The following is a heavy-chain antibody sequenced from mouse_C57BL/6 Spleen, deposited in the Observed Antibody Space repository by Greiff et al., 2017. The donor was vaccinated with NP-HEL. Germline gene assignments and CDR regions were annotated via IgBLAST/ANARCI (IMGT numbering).Heavy chain of an antibody. V-gene: IGHV1-81*01. CDR2: IYPRSGNT. CDR3: ARSGYDYDGVYYLDY. D-gene: IGHD2-4*01. Sequence: VQLQESGAELARPGASVKLSCKASGYTFTSYGISWVKQRTGQGLEWIGEIYPRSGNTYYNEKFKGKATLTADKSSSTAYMELRSLSSEDSAVYFCARSGYDYDGVYYLDYWGQGTTLTVSS. CDR1: GYTFTSYG. J-gene: IGHJ2*01.